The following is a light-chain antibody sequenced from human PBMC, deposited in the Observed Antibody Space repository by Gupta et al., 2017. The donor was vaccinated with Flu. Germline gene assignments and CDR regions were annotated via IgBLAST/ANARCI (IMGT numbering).Light chain of an antibody. J-gene: IGKJ1*01. CDR2: DAF. CDR3: QQRSNCPWT. V-gene: IGKV3-11*01. Sequence: EIVLTQSPATLSLSPGERATLSCRASQSVGSYLAWYQQKPGQAPRILIYDAFSRATGIPARFSGSGSGTDFTLTISSLEPEDFAVYYCQQRSNCPWTFGQGTKVDIK. CDR1: QSVGSY.